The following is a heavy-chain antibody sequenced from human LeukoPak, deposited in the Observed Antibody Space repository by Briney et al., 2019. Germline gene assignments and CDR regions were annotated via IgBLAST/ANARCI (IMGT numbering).Heavy chain of an antibody. D-gene: IGHD2-2*01. CDR1: GFTVSSNY. CDR2: IYSGGST. J-gene: IGHJ6*02. Sequence: GGSLRLSCAASGFTVSSNYMSWVRQAPGKGLEWVSVIYSGGSTYYADSVKGRFTISRDNSKNTLYLQMNSLRAEDTAVYYCARGNIVVVPAAMGHYYYYYGMDVWGQGTTVTVSS. V-gene: IGHV3-53*01. CDR3: ARGNIVVVPAAMGHYYYYYGMDV.